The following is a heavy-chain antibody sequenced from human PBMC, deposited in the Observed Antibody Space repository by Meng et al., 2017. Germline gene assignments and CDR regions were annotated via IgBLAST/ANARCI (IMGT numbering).Heavy chain of an antibody. Sequence: QSWGGGEKPSAPVKFSVEASCYTLSSDGFSWVRQAPGEGLEWLGWINTYNGKTDYAQKFQGRITMTTDTFTSTAYMELRNLRSDDTAVYYCATRGNPYLNCWGQGTLVTVSS. CDR1: CYTLSSDG. CDR2: INTYNGKT. J-gene: IGHJ4*02. V-gene: IGHV1-18*01. CDR3: ATRGNPYLNC.